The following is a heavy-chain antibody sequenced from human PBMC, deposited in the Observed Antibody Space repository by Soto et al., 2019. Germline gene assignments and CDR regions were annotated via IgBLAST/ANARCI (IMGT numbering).Heavy chain of an antibody. Sequence: QVQLVQSGAEVKKPGSSVKVSCKASGGIFSTYAISWLRQAPGQGLEWMGGIIPLSGTPNYAQRFQGRVTITADESTSTAYMELSRLRSEDTAAYYCARDRDHGGSGNYYNRIDFWGRGALGAVSS. CDR2: IIPLSGTP. CDR1: GGIFSTYA. V-gene: IGHV1-69*01. CDR3: ARDRDHGGSGNYYNRIDF. D-gene: IGHD3-10*01. J-gene: IGHJ4*02.